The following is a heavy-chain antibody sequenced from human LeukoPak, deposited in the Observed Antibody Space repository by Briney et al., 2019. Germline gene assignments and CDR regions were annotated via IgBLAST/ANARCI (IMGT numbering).Heavy chain of an antibody. D-gene: IGHD3-10*01. CDR1: GYSFTYYW. Sequence: GESLKISCKGSGYSFTYYWIGWVREMPGKGLEWMAIIYPGDSDSRYSPSFQGQVTISADKSLSTAYLQWSSLKASDTAKYYCARQDGSGIYYFDYSGQGTLVTVSS. CDR3: ARQDGSGIYYFDY. CDR2: IYPGDSDS. J-gene: IGHJ4*02. V-gene: IGHV5-51*01.